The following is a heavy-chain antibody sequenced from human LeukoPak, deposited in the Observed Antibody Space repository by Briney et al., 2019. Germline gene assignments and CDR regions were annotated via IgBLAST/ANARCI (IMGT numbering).Heavy chain of an antibody. V-gene: IGHV3-7*01. J-gene: IGHJ4*02. CDR2: MNQDGSEE. D-gene: IGHD3-10*02. CDR3: AELGITMIGGV. CDR1: GFTFRSYW. Sequence: GGSLRLSCAASGFTFRSYWMTWVRQVPGKGLEWVANMNQDGSEEYYVDSVKGRFTISRDNAKNSLYLQMNSLRAEDTAVYYCAELGITMIGGVWGKGTLVTVSS.